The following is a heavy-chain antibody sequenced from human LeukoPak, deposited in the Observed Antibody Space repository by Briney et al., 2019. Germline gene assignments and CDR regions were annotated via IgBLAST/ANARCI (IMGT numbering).Heavy chain of an antibody. V-gene: IGHV3-30*04. D-gene: IGHD3-10*01. CDR3: ARDAGYYGSGKGGFDP. J-gene: IGHJ5*02. CDR2: ISYDGSNK. Sequence: GGSLRLSCAASGLTFSSYAMHWVRQAPGKGLEWVAVISYDGSNKYYADSVKGRFTISRDNSKNTLYLQMNSLRAEDTAVYYCARDAGYYGSGKGGFDPWGQGTLVTVSS. CDR1: GLTFSSYA.